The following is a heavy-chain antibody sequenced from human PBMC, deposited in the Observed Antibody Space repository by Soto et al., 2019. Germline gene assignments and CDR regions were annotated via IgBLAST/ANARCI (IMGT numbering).Heavy chain of an antibody. D-gene: IGHD3-10*01. CDR3: AKVIGGSESYWGGSHYYYALDL. CDR1: GFIFSDYA. J-gene: IGHJ6*02. Sequence: GGSLRLSCAASGFIFSDYAMYWVRQAPGKGLEWVSVISGSDGTTFYADSVRGRVTSSRDNSRNMVYLQMISLRAEDTAVYYCAKVIGGSESYWGGSHYYYALDLWGQGTTVTVSS. V-gene: IGHV3-23*01. CDR2: ISGSDGTT.